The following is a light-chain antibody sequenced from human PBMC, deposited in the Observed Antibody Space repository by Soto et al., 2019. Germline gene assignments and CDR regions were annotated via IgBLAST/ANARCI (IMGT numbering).Light chain of an antibody. J-gene: IGKJ5*01. CDR3: QQSYTTPWT. V-gene: IGKV1-39*01. CDR2: TTS. Sequence: DIQMTQSPSSLSASVGDRVTITCRASQSISYYLNWYQQKPGRAPRLLIYTTSSLQSGVPSKFSGSASGTDFTLTISSLQPEDFATYYCQQSYTTPWTFGQGTRLEIK. CDR1: QSISYY.